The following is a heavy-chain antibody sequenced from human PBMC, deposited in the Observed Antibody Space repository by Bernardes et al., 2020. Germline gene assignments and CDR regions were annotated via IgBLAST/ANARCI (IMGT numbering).Heavy chain of an antibody. Sequence: VGSLRLSCAASGFTFSSYWMHWVRQAPGKGLVWVSRINSDGSSTNYADSVKGRFTISRDNAKNSLYLQMNSLTAEDTAVYYCAKPMTMVRGAFDFWGQGSPVTVSS. CDR2: INSDGSST. V-gene: IGHV3-74*01. CDR3: AKPMTMVRGAFDF. CDR1: GFTFSSYW. D-gene: IGHD3-10*01. J-gene: IGHJ4*02.